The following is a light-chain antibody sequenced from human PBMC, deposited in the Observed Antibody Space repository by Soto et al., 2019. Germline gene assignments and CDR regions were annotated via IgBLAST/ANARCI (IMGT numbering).Light chain of an antibody. CDR2: GAS. CDR3: QQYGRSPPIT. J-gene: IGKJ5*01. Sequence: IMLTQSPDTLSLSPGDSATLSCRAIQVLNTDSLAWYQQKSGQPPRLVIYGASNRATGVPDRFSGSGSGTDFTLTISRLEPEDFAVYYCQQYGRSPPITFGQGTRLEI. CDR1: QVLNTDS. V-gene: IGKV3-20*01.